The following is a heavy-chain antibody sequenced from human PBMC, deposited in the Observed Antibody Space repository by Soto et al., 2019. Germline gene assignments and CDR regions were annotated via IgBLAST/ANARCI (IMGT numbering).Heavy chain of an antibody. V-gene: IGHV4-30-4*01. D-gene: IGHD1-26*01. J-gene: IGHJ6*02. Sequence: SETMSLTCTVAGGSISSGDYYWSWIRKPPGKGLEWIGYIYYSGSTYYNPSLKSRVTISVDTSKNQFSLKLSSVTAADTAVYYCARASWELHYYYCGMDVWGQGTTVTV. CDR1: GGSISSGDYY. CDR3: ARASWELHYYYCGMDV. CDR2: IYYSGST.